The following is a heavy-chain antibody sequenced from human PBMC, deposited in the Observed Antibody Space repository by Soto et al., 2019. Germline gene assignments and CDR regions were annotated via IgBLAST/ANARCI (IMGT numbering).Heavy chain of an antibody. J-gene: IGHJ6*02. CDR3: AHIPPVAGSYYYYGMDV. CDR2: IYWDDDK. V-gene: IGHV2-5*02. D-gene: IGHD6-19*01. Sequence: QITLKESGPTLVKPTQTLTLTCTFSGFSLSTSGVGVGWIRQPPGKALEWLALIYWDDDKRYSPSLKSRLTITKDTSKNQVVLTMTNMDPVDTATYYCAHIPPVAGSYYYYGMDVWGQGTTVTVSS. CDR1: GFSLSTSGVG.